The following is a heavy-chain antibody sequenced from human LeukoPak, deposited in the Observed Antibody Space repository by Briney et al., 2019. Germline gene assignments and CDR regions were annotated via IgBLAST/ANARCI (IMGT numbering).Heavy chain of an antibody. D-gene: IGHD2-15*01. CDR3: TTPVGGVWSFDY. Sequence: GGSLRLSCAASGFTFSNYWMTWVRQAPGKGLEWVANIKQDESEKYYVDSVKGRFTVSRDNSKNSVYLQMNSLRAEDTAMYYCTTPVGGVWSFDYWGQGTLVTVSS. J-gene: IGHJ4*02. CDR2: IKQDESEK. V-gene: IGHV3-7*01. CDR1: GFTFSNYW.